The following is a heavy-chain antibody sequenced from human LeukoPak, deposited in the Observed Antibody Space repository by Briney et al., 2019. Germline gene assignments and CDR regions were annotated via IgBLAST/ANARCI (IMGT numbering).Heavy chain of an antibody. CDR1: GFTSSSYS. CDR3: ASQFPMIASGRGAFDI. V-gene: IGHV3-21*01. J-gene: IGHJ3*02. CDR2: ISSSSSYI. D-gene: IGHD3-22*01. Sequence: GGSLRLSCAASGFTSSSYSMNWVRQAPGKGLEWVSSISSSSSYIYYADSVKGRFTISRDNAKNSLYLQMNSLRAEDTAVYYCASQFPMIASGRGAFDIWGQGTMVTVSS.